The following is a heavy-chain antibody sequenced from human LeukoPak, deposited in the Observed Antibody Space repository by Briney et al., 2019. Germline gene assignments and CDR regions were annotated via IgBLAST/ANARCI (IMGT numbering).Heavy chain of an antibody. D-gene: IGHD6-13*01. V-gene: IGHV4-61*02. CDR3: ARRESSSTWSSFDD. Sequence: SETLSLTCTVSGGSISSGSYYWSWIRQPAGKGLEWIGRIYTSGSTNYNPSLKSRVTISTDTSKNQFSLKLASVTAADTAVYYCARRESSSTWSSFDDWGQGTLVTVSS. J-gene: IGHJ4*02. CDR2: IYTSGST. CDR1: GGSISSGSYY.